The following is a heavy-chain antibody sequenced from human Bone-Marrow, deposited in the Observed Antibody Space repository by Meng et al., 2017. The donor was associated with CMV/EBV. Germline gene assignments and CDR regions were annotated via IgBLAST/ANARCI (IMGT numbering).Heavy chain of an antibody. D-gene: IGHD4-23*01. CDR1: GFTFSSYS. CDR3: ARDLHDYGGNSVLGPGY. V-gene: IGHV3-21*01. J-gene: IGHJ4*02. CDR2: ISSSSSYI. Sequence: GESLKISCAASGFTFSSYSMNWVRQAPGKGLEWVSSISSSSSYIYYADSVKGRFTISRDNAKNSLYLQMNSLRAEDTAVYYCARDLHDYGGNSVLGPGYCGQGTLVTVSS.